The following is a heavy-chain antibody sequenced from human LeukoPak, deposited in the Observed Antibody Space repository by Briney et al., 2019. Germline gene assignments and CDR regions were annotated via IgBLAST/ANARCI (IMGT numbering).Heavy chain of an antibody. V-gene: IGHV3-11*04. D-gene: IGHD6-19*01. J-gene: IGHJ4*02. CDR3: ARVGKNGWDFDQ. CDR1: GFTFSDFY. Sequence: GVSLRLSCVASGFTFSDFYMSWLRQAPGKGLEWISYITNTGNTFHYADSVKGRFIISSVNAKNSLYLQMTSLRADDTAVYYCARVGKNGWDFDQWGQGTLVTVSS. CDR2: ITNTGNTF.